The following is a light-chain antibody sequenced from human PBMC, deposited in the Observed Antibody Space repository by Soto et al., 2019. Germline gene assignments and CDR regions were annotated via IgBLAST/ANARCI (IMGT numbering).Light chain of an antibody. Sequence: SALSQPRSACGTPGQRGTISCSGSSSSSERNTVNWYQQFPGAAPNLLIYGNSQRPLPVPVRFSGSKSGTSASLAISPLQSQDEADYYCASCDGTFFVFGAGTKVTVL. CDR2: GNS. CDR3: ASCDGTFFV. J-gene: IGLJ1*01. CDR1: SSSSERNT. V-gene: IGLV1-44*01.